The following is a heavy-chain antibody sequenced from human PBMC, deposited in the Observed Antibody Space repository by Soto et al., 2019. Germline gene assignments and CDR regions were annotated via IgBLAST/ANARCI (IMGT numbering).Heavy chain of an antibody. D-gene: IGHD3-10*01. Sequence: QAQLQVSGPGVVKPAETLSLICDVSGVPITDSYWSWIRQSPGKGLEWIGRVHAGGSFNYNPSLRRRAAISVDTSNSQVSLRLTSVTAADTAVYFCARENTPEMTRGWFAPWGQGTLVTVSS. CDR1: GVPITDSY. CDR3: ARENTPEMTRGWFAP. V-gene: IGHV4-4*07. J-gene: IGHJ5*02. CDR2: VHAGGSF.